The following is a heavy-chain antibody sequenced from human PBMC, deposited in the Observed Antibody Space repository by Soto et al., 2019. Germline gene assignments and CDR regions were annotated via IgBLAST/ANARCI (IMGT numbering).Heavy chain of an antibody. Sequence: QVQLVQSGAEVKKPGASVTLSCKSSGYTFTNYYVHWVRQAPGQGLEWMGLITPRDGATTYTQKFRGKVIMSRVTSTSTVYMELSSLRSDDTAVYFCARAPREDFYDFDYWGRGTLVSVSS. V-gene: IGHV1-46*01. CDR1: GYTFTNYY. D-gene: IGHD1-26*01. J-gene: IGHJ4*02. CDR2: ITPRDGAT. CDR3: ARAPREDFYDFDY.